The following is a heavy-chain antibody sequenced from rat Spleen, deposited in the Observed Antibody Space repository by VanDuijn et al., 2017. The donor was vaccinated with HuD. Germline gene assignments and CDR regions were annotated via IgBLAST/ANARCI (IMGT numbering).Heavy chain of an antibody. J-gene: IGHJ2*01. CDR2: IIYDDTT. V-gene: IGHV5S10*01. Sequence: EVQLVESGGGLIQPGRSLKLSCAASGFTFSDYGMAWVRQAPKKGLEWGATIIYDDTTYYRDSVKGRFTISRDNAKSTLYLQMDSLRSEDTATYYCSTAGSGLDYYYAGGFDYWGQGVMVTVSS. CDR1: GFTFSDYG. D-gene: IGHD1-6*01. CDR3: STAGSGLDYYYAGGFDY.